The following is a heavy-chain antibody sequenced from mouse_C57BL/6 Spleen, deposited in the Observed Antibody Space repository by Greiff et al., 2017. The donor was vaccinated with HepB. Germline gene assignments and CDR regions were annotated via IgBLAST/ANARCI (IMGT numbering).Heavy chain of an antibody. CDR2: ISYDGSN. CDR3: ARTTRLYFDV. J-gene: IGHJ1*03. CDR1: GYSINSGYY. D-gene: IGHD1-1*01. V-gene: IGHV3-6*01. Sequence: EVQLVESGPGLVKPSQSLSLTCSVTGYSINSGYYWNWIRQFPGNKLEWMGYISYDGSNNYNPSLKNRITITRDTSKNQLFLKLNSVTTEDTATYYCARTTRLYFDVWGTGTTVTVSS.